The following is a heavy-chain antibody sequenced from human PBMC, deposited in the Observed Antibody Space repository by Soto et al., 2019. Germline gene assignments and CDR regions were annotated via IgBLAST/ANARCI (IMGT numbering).Heavy chain of an antibody. Sequence: SVKVSCKASGGTFSSYAISWVRQAPGQGLEWMGGIIPIFGTANYAQKFQGRVTITADESTSTAYMELSSLRSEDTAVYYCARDSRPYSSGPYYYGMDVWGQGTTVTVSS. CDR1: GGTFSSYA. J-gene: IGHJ6*02. V-gene: IGHV1-69*13. CDR2: IIPIFGTA. CDR3: ARDSRPYSSGPYYYGMDV. D-gene: IGHD6-19*01.